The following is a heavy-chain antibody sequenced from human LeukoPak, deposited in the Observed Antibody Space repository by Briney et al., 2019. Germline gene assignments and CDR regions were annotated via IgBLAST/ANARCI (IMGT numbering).Heavy chain of an antibody. V-gene: IGHV3-48*03. CDR3: SRDSYNGDYVSGYFLL. CDR1: GFTFGSSE. CDR2: ISGTGNTI. D-gene: IGHD4-17*01. J-gene: IGHJ1*01. Sequence: PGGSLRLSCATSGFTFGSSEMNWVRQAPGKGLEWVSSISGTGNTIYYTDSVKGRFTISRDNSKNSLYLQMNSLRAEDPAVIYCSRDSYNGDYVSGYFLLWGEDPRVSVSS.